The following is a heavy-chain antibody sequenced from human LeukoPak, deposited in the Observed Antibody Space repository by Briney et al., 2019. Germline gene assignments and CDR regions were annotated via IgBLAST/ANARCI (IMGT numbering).Heavy chain of an antibody. J-gene: IGHJ6*03. CDR3: ARTPARYGSHYYYYYMDV. CDR2: MNPNSGNT. Sequence: ASVKVSCKASGYTFTSYDINWVRQATGQGLEWMGWMNPNSGNTGYAQKFQGRVTITRNTSISTAYMELRSLRSEDTAVYYCARTPARYGSHYYYYYMDVWGKGTTVTVSS. CDR1: GYTFTSYD. V-gene: IGHV1-8*03. D-gene: IGHD3-10*01.